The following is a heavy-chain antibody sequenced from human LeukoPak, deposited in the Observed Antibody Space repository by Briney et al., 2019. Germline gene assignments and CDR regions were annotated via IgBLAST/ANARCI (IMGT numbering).Heavy chain of an antibody. CDR3: ARLLEQDVVVVAAYFDY. CDR2: IYYSGST. V-gene: IGHV4-39*01. CDR1: GGSISSSSYY. Sequence: SETLSLTCTVSGGSISSSSYYWGWIRQPPGQGLEWIGSIYYSGSTYYNPSLKSRVTISVDTSKNQFSLKLSSVTAADTAVYYCARLLEQDVVVVAAYFDYWGQGTLVTVSS. J-gene: IGHJ4*02. D-gene: IGHD2-15*01.